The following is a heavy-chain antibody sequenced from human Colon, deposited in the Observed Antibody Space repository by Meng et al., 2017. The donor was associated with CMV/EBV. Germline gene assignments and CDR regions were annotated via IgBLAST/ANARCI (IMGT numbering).Heavy chain of an antibody. J-gene: IGHJ1*01. V-gene: IGHV1-2*02. CDR2: MDPTTGRT. Sequence: QLALVQSAAGGRMPGASVKVSCKASGYSFSVYYIHWVRQAPGQGLEWMGWMDPTTGRTDYAQKFQGTVTMTRDTSISTAYLELSRLTSDDTAVYYCASHSSYVWGSHHWGQGTLVTVSS. D-gene: IGHD3-16*01. CDR3: ASHSSYVWGSHH. CDR1: GYSFSVYY.